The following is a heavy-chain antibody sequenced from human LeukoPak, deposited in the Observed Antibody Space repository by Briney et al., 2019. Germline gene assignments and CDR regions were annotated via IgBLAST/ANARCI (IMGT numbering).Heavy chain of an antibody. CDR2: ISKDGSSA. Sequence: GGSLRLSCAASGFTFSSYWMHWVRQAPGKGLVWVSRISKDGSSAYYADSVKGRFTISRDNAKNTLYLQMNSLRAEDTAVYYCARDEVGVGATHDYWGQGTLVTVSS. J-gene: IGHJ4*02. CDR3: ARDEVGVGATHDY. V-gene: IGHV3-74*01. D-gene: IGHD1-26*01. CDR1: GFTFSSYW.